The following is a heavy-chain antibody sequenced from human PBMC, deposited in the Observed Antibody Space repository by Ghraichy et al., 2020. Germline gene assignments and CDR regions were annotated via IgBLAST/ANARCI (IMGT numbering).Heavy chain of an antibody. Sequence: SETLSLTRTVSGGSISDAAYYWGWIRQPPGKGLEWVGTLYLTGSTYYNPSLKSRVTISVDTSKNQFSLNLSSVTAADTAVYYCVRAVGGGWPLFDYWGQGTLVTVSS. CDR1: GGSISDAAYY. CDR3: VRAVGGGWPLFDY. V-gene: IGHV4-39*01. CDR2: LYLTGST. D-gene: IGHD6-19*01. J-gene: IGHJ4*02.